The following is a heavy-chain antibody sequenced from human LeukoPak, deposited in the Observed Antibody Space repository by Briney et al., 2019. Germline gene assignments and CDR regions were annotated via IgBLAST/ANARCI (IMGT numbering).Heavy chain of an antibody. CDR2: IYHSGST. CDR1: GGTISSGSYY. Sequence: SETLSLTCTVSGGTISSGSYYWSWIRQHPGKGLEWIGYIYHSGSTYYNPSLKSRVTMSVDTSRNQFSLRLSSVTAADTAMYYCARGPAATLHFQHWGQGTLVTVSS. V-gene: IGHV4-31*03. CDR3: ARGPAATLHFQH. J-gene: IGHJ1*01. D-gene: IGHD2-2*01.